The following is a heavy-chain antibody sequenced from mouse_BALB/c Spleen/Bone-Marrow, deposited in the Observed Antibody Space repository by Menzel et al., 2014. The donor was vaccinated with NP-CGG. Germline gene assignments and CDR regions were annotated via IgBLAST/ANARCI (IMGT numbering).Heavy chain of an antibody. CDR2: IDPAIFT. V-gene: IGHV14-3*02. CDR1: GFNIKDTY. J-gene: IGHJ1*01. D-gene: IGHD2-14*01. CDR3: ASYRDGWYFDD. Sequence: EVQLQQSGAELVKPGASVKLSCTASGFNIKDTYLHWVKQRPEQGLDWIGRIDPAIFTKYDPKFQGKATIIADTSSNTAYLHLSSLTSEDTAVYYCASYRDGWYFDDWGEGTTLTVSS.